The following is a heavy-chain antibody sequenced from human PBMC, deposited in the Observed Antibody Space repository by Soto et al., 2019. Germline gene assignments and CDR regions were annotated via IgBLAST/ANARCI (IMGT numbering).Heavy chain of an antibody. Sequence: GGSLRLSCAASGFTFSSYGMHWVRQAPGKGLEWVAVIWYDGSNKYYADSVKGRFTISRDNSKNTLYLQMNSLRAEDTAVYYCARDSEGPAVAGFFDYWGQGTLVTVSS. J-gene: IGHJ4*02. V-gene: IGHV3-33*01. CDR1: GFTFSSYG. CDR2: IWYDGSNK. CDR3: ARDSEGPAVAGFFDY. D-gene: IGHD6-19*01.